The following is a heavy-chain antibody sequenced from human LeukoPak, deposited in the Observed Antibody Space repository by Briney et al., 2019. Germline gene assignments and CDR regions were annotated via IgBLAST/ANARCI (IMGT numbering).Heavy chain of an antibody. V-gene: IGHV1-2*02. CDR3: ARDPGSSYSSSWYDYYYMDV. CDR2: INPNSGGT. CDR1: GGTFSSYG. J-gene: IGHJ6*03. Sequence: ASVKVSCKTSGGTFSSYGISWVRQAPGQGLEWMGWINPNSGGTYYAQKFQGRVTMTRDTSISTAYMELSRLRSDDTAVYYCARDPGSSYSSSWYDYYYMDVWGKGTTVTISS. D-gene: IGHD6-13*01.